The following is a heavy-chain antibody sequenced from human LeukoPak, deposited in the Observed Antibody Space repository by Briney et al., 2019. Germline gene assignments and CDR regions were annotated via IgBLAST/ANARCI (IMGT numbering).Heavy chain of an antibody. Sequence: SGTLSLTCRVSGASINSGSNYWGWIRQPPGKTLEWIGSIYSSGSTYYNPSLKSRVIIMIDTPKNHFSLTPSSVTAADTAMYYCASVRWDYYDSSGYYYFDYWGQGTLVTVSS. D-gene: IGHD3-22*01. CDR2: IYSSGST. V-gene: IGHV4-39*07. J-gene: IGHJ4*02. CDR1: GASINSGSNY. CDR3: ASVRWDYYDSSGYYYFDY.